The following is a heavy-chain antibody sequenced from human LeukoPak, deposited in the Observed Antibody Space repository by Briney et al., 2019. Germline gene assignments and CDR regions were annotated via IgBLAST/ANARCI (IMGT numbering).Heavy chain of an antibody. CDR1: GYTFTSYY. D-gene: IGHD6-13*01. J-gene: IGHJ6*03. Sequence: GASVKVSCKASGYTFTSYYMHWVRQAPGQGLEWMGGIIPIFGTANYAQKFQGRVTITADESTSTAYMELSSLRSEDTAVYYCARESGYSSSWFDYYYYMDVWGKGTTVTISS. CDR3: ARESGYSSSWFDYYYYMDV. CDR2: IIPIFGTA. V-gene: IGHV1-69*13.